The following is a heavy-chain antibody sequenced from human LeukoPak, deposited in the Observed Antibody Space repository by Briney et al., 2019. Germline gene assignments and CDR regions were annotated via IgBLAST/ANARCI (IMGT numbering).Heavy chain of an antibody. J-gene: IGHJ6*03. V-gene: IGHV3-20*04. CDR1: GFNFDDYG. CDR3: ARDDVVPAALWSYMDV. CDR2: INWNGGST. Sequence: GGSLRLSCAASGFNFDDYGMSWVRQAPGKGLEWVSDINWNGGSTGYADSVKGRFIISRDNAKNSLYLQMNSLRAEDTAVYYCARDDVVPAALWSYMDVWGKGTTVTVSS. D-gene: IGHD2-2*01.